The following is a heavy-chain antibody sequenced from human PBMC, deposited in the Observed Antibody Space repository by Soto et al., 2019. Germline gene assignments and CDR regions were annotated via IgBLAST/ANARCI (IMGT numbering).Heavy chain of an antibody. V-gene: IGHV2-5*02. D-gene: IGHD2-15*01. CDR1: GFSLSTSGVA. CDR2: VYWDDDQ. J-gene: IGHJ4*02. CDR3: AHTSQPLLRLRYSGHFAY. Sequence: QITLRESGPPLVKPTQTLTLTCTFSGFSLSTSGVAVGWIRQPPGKALEWLALVYWDDDQRYSPSLESRLTVTKDTSRTQVVLTMTNMDPVDTATYFCAHTSQPLLRLRYSGHFAYWGQGILVTVSS.